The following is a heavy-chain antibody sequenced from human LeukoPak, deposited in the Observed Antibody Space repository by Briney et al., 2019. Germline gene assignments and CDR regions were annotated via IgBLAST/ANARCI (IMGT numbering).Heavy chain of an antibody. Sequence: GGSLRLSCAASGFTFSSYGMHWVRQAPGKGLEWVAFIRYVGSNKYYADSVKGRFTISRDNSKNTLYLQMNSLRAEDTAVYYCAKDRSCCSSTSFDYWGQGTLVTVSS. D-gene: IGHD2-2*01. V-gene: IGHV3-30*02. CDR1: GFTFSSYG. CDR2: IRYVGSNK. CDR3: AKDRSCCSSTSFDY. J-gene: IGHJ4*02.